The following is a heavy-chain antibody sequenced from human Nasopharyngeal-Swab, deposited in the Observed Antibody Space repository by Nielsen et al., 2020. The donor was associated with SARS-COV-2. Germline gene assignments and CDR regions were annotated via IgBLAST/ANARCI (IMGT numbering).Heavy chain of an antibody. D-gene: IGHD4-17*01. CDR3: ARSNGDDYGDPQESYYFDY. CDR2: ISSSGSTI. CDR1: GGSFSGYY. V-gene: IGHV3-11*01. Sequence: LSLTCAVYGGSFSGYYWSWIRQAPGKGLEWVSYISSSGSTIYYADSVKGRFTISRDNAKNSLYLQMNSLRAEDTAVYYCARSNGDDYGDPQESYYFDYWGQGTLVTVSS. J-gene: IGHJ4*02.